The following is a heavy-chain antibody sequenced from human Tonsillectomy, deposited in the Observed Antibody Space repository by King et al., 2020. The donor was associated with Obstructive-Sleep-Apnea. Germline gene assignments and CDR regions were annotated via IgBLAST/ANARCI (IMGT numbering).Heavy chain of an antibody. V-gene: IGHV4-59*01. D-gene: IGHD6-19*01. CDR2: VHATGNT. J-gene: IGHJ3*02. CDR1: GGSISSYY. CDR3: ARGGSGWSVGDAFDI. Sequence: PLQESGPGLVKPSETLSLTCNVFGGSISSYYWSWVRQPPGKGLEWVGYVHATGNTDYNPSVKSRVIISVDTSRNQFSLRLYSLTAADTAVYYCARGGSGWSVGDAFDIWGQGTMVTVSS.